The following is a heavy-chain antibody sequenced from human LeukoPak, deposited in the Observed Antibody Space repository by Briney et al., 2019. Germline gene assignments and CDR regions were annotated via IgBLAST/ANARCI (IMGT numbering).Heavy chain of an antibody. J-gene: IGHJ4*02. CDR2: ISGSGGSA. CDR1: GITLSNYG. Sequence: PGGSLRLSCAVSGITLSNYGMSWVRQAPGKGLEWVAGISGSGGSANYADSVKGRFTISRDNPKNTLYLQMNILRAEDTAVYFCAKRGVVIRVILGGFHKEAYYFDSWGQGALVTVSS. D-gene: IGHD3-22*01. V-gene: IGHV3-23*01. CDR3: AKRGVVIRVILGGFHKEAYYFDS.